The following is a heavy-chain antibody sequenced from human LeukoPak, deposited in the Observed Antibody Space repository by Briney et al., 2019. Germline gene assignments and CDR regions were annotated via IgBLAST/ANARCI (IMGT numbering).Heavy chain of an antibody. J-gene: IGHJ4*02. Sequence: SATLSLTCNVSGGSISSNNYFWGWIRQPPGKGLEWIGEINHSGSTNYNPSLKSRVTISVDTSKNQFSLKLSSVTAADTAVYYCARESSLGYSNSWFDYWGQGTLVTVSS. CDR2: INHSGST. D-gene: IGHD6-13*01. CDR3: ARESSLGYSNSWFDY. CDR1: GGSISSNNYF. V-gene: IGHV4-39*07.